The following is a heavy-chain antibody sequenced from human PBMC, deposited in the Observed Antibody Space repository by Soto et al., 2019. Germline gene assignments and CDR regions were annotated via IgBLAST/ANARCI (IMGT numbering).Heavy chain of an antibody. Sequence: QVQLVQSGAEVKKPGSSVKVSCKASGGTFRNYPFSWVRQAPGQGLERMGGIIPVVGIPNYAQKFQGRVTISAYESTSTGYMELSSLRSEDTAVYYCARVLEFRDGYISHFDYWGQGTLVTVSS. J-gene: IGHJ4*02. D-gene: IGHD5-12*01. CDR2: IIPVVGIP. V-gene: IGHV1-69*01. CDR3: ARVLEFRDGYISHFDY. CDR1: GGTFRNYP.